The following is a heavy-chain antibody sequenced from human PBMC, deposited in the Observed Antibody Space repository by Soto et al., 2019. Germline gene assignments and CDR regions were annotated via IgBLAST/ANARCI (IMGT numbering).Heavy chain of an antibody. D-gene: IGHD2-2*01. CDR3: ARNEVRGYCSSTSCYEEGMDV. V-gene: IGHV3-21*06. J-gene: IGHJ6*02. Sequence: GGSLRLSCAASGFTFSSYSMNWVRQAPGKGLEWVSSMSSGGSYIYYADSVKGRFTISRDNAKTSLYLQMISLRAEDTAVYYCARNEVRGYCSSTSCYEEGMDVWGQGTTVTVSS. CDR2: MSSGGSYI. CDR1: GFTFSSYS.